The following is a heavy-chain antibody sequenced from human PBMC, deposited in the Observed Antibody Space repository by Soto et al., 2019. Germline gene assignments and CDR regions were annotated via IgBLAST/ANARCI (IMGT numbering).Heavy chain of an antibody. CDR1: GFTVSSNY. Sequence: SGGSLRLSCAASGFTVSSNYMSWVRQAPGKGLEWVSVIYSGGSTYYADSVKGRFTISRDNSKNTLYLQMNSLRAEDTAVYYCAGSSSAGWLDPWGQGTLVPVSS. D-gene: IGHD6-6*01. V-gene: IGHV3-53*01. J-gene: IGHJ5*02. CDR3: AGSSSAGWLDP. CDR2: IYSGGST.